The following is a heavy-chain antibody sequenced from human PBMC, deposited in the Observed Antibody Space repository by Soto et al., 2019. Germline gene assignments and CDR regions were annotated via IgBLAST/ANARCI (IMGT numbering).Heavy chain of an antibody. CDR3: AKCAVLSATSGGWCNWFGP. V-gene: IGHV3-23*01. CDR1: AFTFRNYA. J-gene: IGHJ5*02. Sequence: EVQLLESGGGLVQPGGSLRLSCTASAFTFRNYAMSWVRQAPGKGLEWVSAIGASGAGTHYSDSVKGRFTISRDNSKNTVYVQMNSMRAEDTGVYYCAKCAVLSATSGGWCNWFGPWGQGNLVTVSS. CDR2: IGASGAGT. D-gene: IGHD2-21*01.